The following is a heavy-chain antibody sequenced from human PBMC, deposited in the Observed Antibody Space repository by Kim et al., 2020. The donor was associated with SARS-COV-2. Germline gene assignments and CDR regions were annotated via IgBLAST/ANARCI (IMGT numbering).Heavy chain of an antibody. Sequence: TPHLMSRVTISLDTSGFQFSLRLASVTAADTALYYCARIPDGNPFGYFDYWGQGILVTVSS. CDR3: ARIPDGNPFGYFDY. D-gene: IGHD1-1*01. V-gene: IGHV4-59*01. J-gene: IGHJ4*02.